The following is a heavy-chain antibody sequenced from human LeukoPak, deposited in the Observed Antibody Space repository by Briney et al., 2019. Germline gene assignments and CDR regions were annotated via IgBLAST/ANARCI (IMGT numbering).Heavy chain of an antibody. Sequence: PGGSLRLSCAPSGFTFSNSAMSCVRQAPGKGLEWVSGISGSGGSTYYADSVKGRFTISRDNSKNTLYLQMNRRRAEDTAVYYCAKGASVAGENWFDPWGQGTLVTVSS. D-gene: IGHD6-19*01. CDR1: GFTFSNSA. CDR3: AKGASVAGENWFDP. J-gene: IGHJ5*02. CDR2: ISGSGGST. V-gene: IGHV3-23*01.